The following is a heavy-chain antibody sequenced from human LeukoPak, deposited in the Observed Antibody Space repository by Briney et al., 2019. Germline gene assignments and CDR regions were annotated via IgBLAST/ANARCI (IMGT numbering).Heavy chain of an antibody. D-gene: IGHD3-22*01. CDR1: GFTFSSYG. J-gene: IGHJ5*02. CDR3: ARDRGYYDSSGYYSPWNWFDP. CDR2: IWYDGSNK. V-gene: IGHV3-33*01. Sequence: GGSLRLSCAASGFTFSSYGMHWVRQAPGKGLEWVAVIWYDGSNKYYADSVKGRFTISRDNSKNTLYLQVNSLRAEDTAVYYCARDRGYYDSSGYYSPWNWFDPWGQGTLVTVSS.